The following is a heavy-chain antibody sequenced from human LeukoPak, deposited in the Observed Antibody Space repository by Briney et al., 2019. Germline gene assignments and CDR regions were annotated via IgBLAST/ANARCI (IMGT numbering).Heavy chain of an antibody. D-gene: IGHD1-26*01. CDR2: IYPGDSDT. J-gene: IGHJ4*02. CDR3: ATQSGSYYYPYYFDY. V-gene: IGHV5-51*01. Sequence: GESLKISCKGSGYSFTSYWTGWVRPMPGKGLEWMGIIYPGDSDTRYSPSFQGQVTISADKSISTAYLQWSSLKASDTAMYYCATQSGSYYYPYYFDYWGQGTLVTVSS. CDR1: GYSFTSYW.